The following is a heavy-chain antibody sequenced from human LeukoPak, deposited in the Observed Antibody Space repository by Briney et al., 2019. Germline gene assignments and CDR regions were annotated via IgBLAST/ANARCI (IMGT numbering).Heavy chain of an antibody. V-gene: IGHV4-31*03. CDR1: GGSISSGGYY. D-gene: IGHD1-1*01. J-gene: IGHJ6*02. CDR2: IYYSGST. CDR3: ARLPLDRYYYYGMDV. Sequence: SETLSLTCTVSGGSISSGGYYWSWIRQHPGKGLEWLGYIYYSGSTYYNPSLKSRVTISVDTSKNQFSLKLSSVTAADTAVYYCARLPLDRYYYYGMDVWGQGTTVTVSS.